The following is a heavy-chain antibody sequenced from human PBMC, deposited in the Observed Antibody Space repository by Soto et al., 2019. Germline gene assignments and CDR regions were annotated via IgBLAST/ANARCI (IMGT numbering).Heavy chain of an antibody. Sequence: QVQLQESGPGLVKPSETLSLTCTVSGGSISSYYWSWIRQPPGKGLEWIGYIYYSGSTNYNPSLKSRVTISVDTSKNQFSLKLSSVTAADTAVYYCARQEPRDWYNWNDEYYYYMDVWGKGTTVTVSS. J-gene: IGHJ6*03. CDR2: IYYSGST. CDR3: ARQEPRDWYNWNDEYYYYMDV. V-gene: IGHV4-59*08. CDR1: GGSISSYY. D-gene: IGHD1-1*01.